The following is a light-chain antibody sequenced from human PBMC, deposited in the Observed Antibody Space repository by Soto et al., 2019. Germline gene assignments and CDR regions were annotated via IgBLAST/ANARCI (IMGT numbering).Light chain of an antibody. J-gene: IGKJ1*01. CDR1: QDVGRY. V-gene: IGKV1-8*01. CDR2: GAS. Sequence: AIRMTQSPSSLSASAGDRVAIACRASQDVGRYLAWYQQKPGQAPKLLIYGASTLQSGVPSRFSGGGSGTDFTPTISCLQAEDFATYYFQNYKNYPWTFGQGTKVEIK. CDR3: QNYKNYPWT.